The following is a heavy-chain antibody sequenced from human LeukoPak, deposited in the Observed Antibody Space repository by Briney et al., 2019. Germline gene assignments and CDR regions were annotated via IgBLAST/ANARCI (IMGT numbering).Heavy chain of an antibody. J-gene: IGHJ4*01. V-gene: IGHV3-7*01. Sequence: GGSLRLSCSVSGFTFTDYWMNWVRQAPGKGLEWVASIQQYGGEKSYVDSVKGRFTISRDNAKNSLYLQMSSLRAVDTAVYYCARDGTAAGLYFDLWGQGTLVTVSS. CDR2: IQQYGGEK. D-gene: IGHD6-13*01. CDR1: GFTFTDYW. CDR3: ARDGTAAGLYFDL.